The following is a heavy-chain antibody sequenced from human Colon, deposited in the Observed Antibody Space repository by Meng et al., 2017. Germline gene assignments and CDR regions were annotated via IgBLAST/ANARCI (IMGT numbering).Heavy chain of an antibody. CDR3: ARGGVLWHSSN. D-gene: IGHD2/OR15-2a*01. CDR1: GGSTSSTTYY. CDR2: IYYSGST. Sequence: SETLSFTCTVPGGSTSSTTYYWGWIRQPPGKGLEWIGTIYYSGSTYYKPSLKSRVTISLDSSKNQFSLKLSSVTAADTAVYYCARGGVLWHSSNWGQGTLVTVSS. V-gene: IGHV4-39*07. J-gene: IGHJ4*02.